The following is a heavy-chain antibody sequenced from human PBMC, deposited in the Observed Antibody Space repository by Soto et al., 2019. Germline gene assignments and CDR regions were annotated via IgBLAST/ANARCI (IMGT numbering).Heavy chain of an antibody. Sequence: SETLSLTCTVSGGSISSYYWSWIRQPPGKGLEWIGYIYYSGSTNYNPSLKSRVTISVDTSKNQFSLKLSSVTAADTAVYYCARAVLPATAPFDYWGQGTLVTVSS. CDR1: GGSISSYY. J-gene: IGHJ4*02. D-gene: IGHD2-2*01. CDR3: ARAVLPATAPFDY. V-gene: IGHV4-59*01. CDR2: IYYSGST.